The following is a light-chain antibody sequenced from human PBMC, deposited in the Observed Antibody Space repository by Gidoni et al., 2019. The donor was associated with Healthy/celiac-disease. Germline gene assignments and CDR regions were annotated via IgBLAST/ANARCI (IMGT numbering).Light chain of an antibody. J-gene: IGKJ4*01. V-gene: IGKV1-39*01. CDR1: QSISSY. CDR3: QQSYSTPLS. Sequence: DIQLTQSPSSLSASVGDRVTITCRASQSISSYLNWYQQKPGKAPKLLIYAASSLQSGVPSRFSGSGSGTDFTLTINSLQPEDFATYYWQQSYSTPLSFGGGTKVEIK. CDR2: AAS.